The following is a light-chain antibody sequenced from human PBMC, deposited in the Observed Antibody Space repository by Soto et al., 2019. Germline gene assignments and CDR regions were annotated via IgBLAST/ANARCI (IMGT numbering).Light chain of an antibody. Sequence: EIVMTQSPATLSVSPGERATLSCRASQSVSSNLAWYQQKPGQAPRLLIYGASTRATVIPARFSGSGSGTEFTLTISGLQSEDFAVYYCQQYNNWPPWTFGNGTKVDIK. V-gene: IGKV3-15*01. CDR3: QQYNNWPPWT. CDR2: GAS. J-gene: IGKJ1*01. CDR1: QSVSSN.